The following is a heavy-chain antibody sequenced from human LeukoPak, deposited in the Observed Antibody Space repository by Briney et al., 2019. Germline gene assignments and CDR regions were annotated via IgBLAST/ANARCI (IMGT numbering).Heavy chain of an antibody. CDR3: ARGSHIQFSRCYFDC. Sequence: GGSLRLSCAASGFTVSSNYMSWVRQAPGKGLEWVSLIYSGGSTYYADSVKGRFTISRDNSKNTLYLQMNSLRDEDTAVYYCARGSHIQFSRCYFDCWGQGTLVTVSS. D-gene: IGHD4-11*01. CDR1: GFTVSSNY. CDR2: IYSGGST. V-gene: IGHV3-53*01. J-gene: IGHJ4*02.